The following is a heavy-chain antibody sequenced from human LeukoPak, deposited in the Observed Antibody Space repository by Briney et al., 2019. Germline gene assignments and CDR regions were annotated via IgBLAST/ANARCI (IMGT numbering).Heavy chain of an antibody. CDR3: ARAVAARPYFDY. CDR2: INPSGSIT. D-gene: IGHD6-6*01. J-gene: IGHJ4*02. V-gene: IGHV1-46*01. CDR1: GYTFTTYY. Sequence: GASVTISCKASGYTFTTYYMHWVRQAPGQGLEWMGIINPSGSITSYAQKLQGRVTMTTDTSTSTAYMELRSLRSDDTAVYYCARAVAARPYFDYWGQGTLVTVSS.